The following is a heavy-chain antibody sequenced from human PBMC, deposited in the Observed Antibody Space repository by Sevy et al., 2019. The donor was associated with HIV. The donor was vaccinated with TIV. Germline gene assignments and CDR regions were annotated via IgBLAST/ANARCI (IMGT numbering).Heavy chain of an antibody. CDR3: ARGVTMIRGGGYYFDY. Sequence: ASVKVSCKASGGTFSSYAIHWVRQAPGQGLEWMGGIIPIFGTTNYAQKFQGRVTITADESTSTSNMELRSRRSEDMAVYYCARGVTMIRGGGYYFDYWGQGTLVTVSS. D-gene: IGHD3-22*01. CDR1: GGTFSSYA. CDR2: IIPIFGTT. V-gene: IGHV1-69*13. J-gene: IGHJ4*02.